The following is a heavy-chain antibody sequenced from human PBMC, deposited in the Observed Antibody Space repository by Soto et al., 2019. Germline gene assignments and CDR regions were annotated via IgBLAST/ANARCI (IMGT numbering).Heavy chain of an antibody. CDR3: ARGVGSRSRTSLGS. Sequence: PSETLSLTCTVSGCSISSDYWSWIRQPAGKGLEWIGRIYTSENTHYNPSLRRRVSVSLDTSKNQGSLNLSSVSAAATAVYSCARGVGSRSRTSLGSWGQGTMVTVSS. J-gene: IGHJ5*02. V-gene: IGHV4-4*07. CDR1: GCSISSDY. CDR2: IYTSENT. D-gene: IGHD6-13*01.